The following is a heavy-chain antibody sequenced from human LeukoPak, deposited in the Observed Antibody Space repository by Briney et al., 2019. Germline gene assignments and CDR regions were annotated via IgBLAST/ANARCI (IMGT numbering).Heavy chain of an antibody. CDR3: ARAPDVLLWFGELSWFDP. Sequence: VSVKVSCKASGYTFTSYGISWVRQAPGQGLEWMGWISAYNGNTNYAQKLQGRVTMTTDTSTSTAYMELRSLRSDDTAVYYCARAPDVLLWFGELSWFDPWGQGTLVTVSS. CDR2: ISAYNGNT. V-gene: IGHV1-18*01. D-gene: IGHD3-10*01. CDR1: GYTFTSYG. J-gene: IGHJ5*02.